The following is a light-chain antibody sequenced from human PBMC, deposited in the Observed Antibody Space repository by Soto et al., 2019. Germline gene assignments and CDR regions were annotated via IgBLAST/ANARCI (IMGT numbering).Light chain of an antibody. Sequence: QSVLTQPASVSGSPGQSITISCTGTSSDVGNYNLVSWYQQYPGKAHKLMFNEGGRRSSGFAKRFCGSKSGNTASLTSSGLQAEDEADYYCSSFALRSTVIFGGGTKLTVL. CDR2: EGG. CDR3: SSFALRSTVI. V-gene: IGLV2-23*01. CDR1: SSDVGNYNL. J-gene: IGLJ2*01.